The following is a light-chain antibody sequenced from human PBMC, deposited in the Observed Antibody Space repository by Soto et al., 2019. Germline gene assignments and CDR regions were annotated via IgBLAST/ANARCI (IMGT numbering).Light chain of an antibody. CDR3: QHYGASRWT. CDR2: GAS. CDR1: QTVSNKY. J-gene: IGKJ1*01. V-gene: IGKV3-20*01. Sequence: EVVLTQSPDTLSLSPGERATPSCRTSQTVSNKYLTWYQQKPGQPPRLLTYGASSRATGVPDRFSGSGSGTDFTLTISRLEPEDFGMYYCQHYGASRWTFGQGTKVDI.